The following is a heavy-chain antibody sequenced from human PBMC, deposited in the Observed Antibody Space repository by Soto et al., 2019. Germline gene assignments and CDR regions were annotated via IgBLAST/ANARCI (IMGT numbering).Heavy chain of an antibody. Sequence: QITLRESGPTLVNPTQTLTLTCSFAGFSLTTSGEGVVWIRQPPGKALEWLAHIYWDDEKRYSPSLKNRLTITKDTSKNQVVLTLTNMDPVDTATYFCSHLTYDFWSAYPPKNVIGNNYYYYVDVWGPGTTVTVSS. CDR1: GFSLTTSGEG. CDR3: SHLTYDFWSAYPPKNVIGNNYYYYVDV. V-gene: IGHV2-5*02. D-gene: IGHD3-3*01. J-gene: IGHJ6*03. CDR2: IYWDDEK.